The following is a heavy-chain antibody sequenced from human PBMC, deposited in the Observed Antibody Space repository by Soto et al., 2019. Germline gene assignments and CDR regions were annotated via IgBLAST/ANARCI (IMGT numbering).Heavy chain of an antibody. CDR1: GYTFTGYY. V-gene: IGHV1-2*02. CDR3: AREHYGAYDY. Sequence: ASVKVSCKASGYTFTGYYMHWVRQAPGQGLEWMGWVNPNSGGTNYAQKFQGRATMTRDTSISTAYMELSRLRSDDTAVYYCAREHYGAYDYWGQGPLVTVSS. D-gene: IGHD4-17*01. CDR2: VNPNSGGT. J-gene: IGHJ4*02.